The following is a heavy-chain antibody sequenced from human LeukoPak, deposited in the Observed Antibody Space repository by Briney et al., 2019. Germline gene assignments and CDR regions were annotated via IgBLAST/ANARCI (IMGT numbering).Heavy chain of an antibody. CDR2: INSDGSST. CDR1: GFTFSSYW. CDR3: ARERYYYGSGSSYGMDV. Sequence: GGSLRLSCAASGFTFSSYWMHWVRQAPGKGLVWVSRINSDGSSTSYADSVKGRFTISRDNAKNTLCLQMNSLRAEDTAVYYCARERYYYGSGSSYGMDVWGQGTTVTVSS. J-gene: IGHJ6*02. D-gene: IGHD3-10*01. V-gene: IGHV3-74*01.